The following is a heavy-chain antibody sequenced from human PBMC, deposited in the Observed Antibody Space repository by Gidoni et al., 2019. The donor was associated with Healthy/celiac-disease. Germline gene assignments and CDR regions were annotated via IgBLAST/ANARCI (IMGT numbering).Heavy chain of an antibody. D-gene: IGHD6-19*01. CDR2: IFTHDEK. J-gene: IGHJ3*02. Sequence: QVTLKESGPVLVKLTEIPTLTCTFSGFALSNARLGVSWIRHPPVKALEWLAHIFTHDEKSYSTSLKSRLTISKDTSKSQVVLTMTSMDPVDTATYYCARGLAGPDAFDIWGQGTMVTVSS. CDR1: GFALSNARLG. CDR3: ARGLAGPDAFDI. V-gene: IGHV2-26*01.